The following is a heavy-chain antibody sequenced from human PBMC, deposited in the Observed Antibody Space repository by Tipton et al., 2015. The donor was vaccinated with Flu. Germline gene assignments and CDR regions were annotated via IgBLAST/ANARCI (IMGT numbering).Heavy chain of an antibody. Sequence: TLSLTCTVSGDSVSSGAYYWSWIRQPPGMGLEWIGYIYYSGSANYNPSLKSRVTISVDTSKNQFSLKVSSVTAADTAVYFCARRDYSNYVSEPKNWFDPWGQGTLVTVS. D-gene: IGHD4-11*01. J-gene: IGHJ5*02. CDR3: ARRDYSNYVSEPKNWFDP. CDR2: IYYSGSA. V-gene: IGHV4-61*08. CDR1: GDSVSSGAYY.